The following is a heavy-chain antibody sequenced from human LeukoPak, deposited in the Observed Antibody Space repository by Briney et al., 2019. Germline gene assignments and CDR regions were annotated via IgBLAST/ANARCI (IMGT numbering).Heavy chain of an antibody. CDR3: ARGHHYYDSSGYFDY. Sequence: PSETLSLTCTVSGGSISSSSYYWGWIRQPPGKGLEWIGSIYYSGSTYYNPSLKSRVTISVDTSKNQFSLKLSSVTAADTAVYYCARGHHYYDSSGYFDYWGQGTLVTVSS. J-gene: IGHJ4*02. CDR2: IYYSGST. D-gene: IGHD3-22*01. V-gene: IGHV4-39*07. CDR1: GGSISSSSYY.